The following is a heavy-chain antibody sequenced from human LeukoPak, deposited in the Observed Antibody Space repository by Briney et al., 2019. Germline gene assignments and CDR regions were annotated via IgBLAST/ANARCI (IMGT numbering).Heavy chain of an antibody. CDR1: GFTFSNLW. CDR3: VSPVFINY. Sequence: GGSLRLSCAASGFTFSNLWMSWVRQAPGKGLKWVANIKQDGSEKYYVDSVKGRFTISRDNSKNALYLQMTSLRPEDSAVYYCVSPVFINYWGQGTLVTVSS. V-gene: IGHV3-7*01. CDR2: IKQDGSEK. J-gene: IGHJ4*01. D-gene: IGHD1-14*01.